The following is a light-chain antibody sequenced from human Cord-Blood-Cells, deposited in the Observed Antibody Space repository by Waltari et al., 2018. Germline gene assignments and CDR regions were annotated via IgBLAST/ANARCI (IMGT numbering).Light chain of an antibody. CDR2: GAS. CDR3: QQYGSSLYT. Sequence: EIVLTQSPGTLSLSPGERATLSYRASQSVSSSYLAWYQQKPGQAPRLLIYGASSRATGIPDRFSGSGSGTDFTLTINRLEPEDFAVYYCQQYGSSLYTFGQGTKLEIK. J-gene: IGKJ2*01. CDR1: QSVSSSY. V-gene: IGKV3-20*01.